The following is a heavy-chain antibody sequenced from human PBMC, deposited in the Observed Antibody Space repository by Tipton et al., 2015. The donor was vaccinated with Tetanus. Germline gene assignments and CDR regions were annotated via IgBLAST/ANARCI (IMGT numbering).Heavy chain of an antibody. CDR3: ARDRGEQWTNFYYMDV. J-gene: IGHJ6*03. D-gene: IGHD6-19*01. CDR2: IREDGGET. CDR1: GFSVSKHW. Sequence: SLRLSCAASGFSVSKHWMSWVRQAPGKGLEWVANIREDGGETKYVDSVKGRFTISRDNAKNSFYLQMNSLRVEDTAVYYCARDRGEQWTNFYYMDVWGKGRTVTVSS. V-gene: IGHV3-7*03.